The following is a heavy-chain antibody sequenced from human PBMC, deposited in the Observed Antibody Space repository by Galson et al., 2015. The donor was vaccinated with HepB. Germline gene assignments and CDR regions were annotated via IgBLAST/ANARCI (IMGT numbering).Heavy chain of an antibody. D-gene: IGHD2-2*01. CDR3: ARVNHYDSCPFHAADP. J-gene: IGHJ5*02. V-gene: IGHV1-8*01. CDR1: GYTFTSYA. Sequence: SVKVSCKASGYTFTSYAISWVRQAPGQGLEWMGWMTPVSGNTDYAQKFQGRVTMTRNTSMSTAYMELSSLRSEDTAVYYCARVNHYDSCPFHAADPWGQGSLVTVSS. CDR2: MTPVSGNT.